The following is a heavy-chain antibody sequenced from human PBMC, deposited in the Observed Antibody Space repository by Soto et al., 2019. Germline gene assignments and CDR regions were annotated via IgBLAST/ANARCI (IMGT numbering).Heavy chain of an antibody. J-gene: IGHJ6*02. CDR2: IWYDGSNK. CDR3: VKAPLYNWNDGDYYYYGMDV. V-gene: IGHV3-33*06. Sequence: GGSLRLSCAASGFTFSSYGMHWVRQAPGKGLEWVAVIWYDGSNKYYADSVKGRFTISRDNSKNTLYLQMNSLRAEDTAVYYCVKAPLYNWNDGDYYYYGMDVWGQGTTVTV. CDR1: GFTFSSYG. D-gene: IGHD1-1*01.